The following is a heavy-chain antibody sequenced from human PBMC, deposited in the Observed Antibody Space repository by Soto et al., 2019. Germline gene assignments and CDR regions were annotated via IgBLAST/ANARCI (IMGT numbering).Heavy chain of an antibody. V-gene: IGHV4-30-2*01. D-gene: IGHD3-3*01. CDR1: GGSISSGGYS. J-gene: IGHJ4*02. CDR3: ARGPGVVNYFDY. Sequence: SETLSLTCAVSGGSISSGGYSWSWIRQPPGKGLEWIGYIYHSGSTYYNPSLKSRVTISVDRSKNQFSLKLSSVTAADTAVYYCARGPGVVNYFDYWGQGTLVTVSS. CDR2: IYHSGST.